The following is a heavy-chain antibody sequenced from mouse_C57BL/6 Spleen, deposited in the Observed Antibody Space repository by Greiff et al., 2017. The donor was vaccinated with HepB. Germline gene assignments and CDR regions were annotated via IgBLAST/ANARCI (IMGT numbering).Heavy chain of an antibody. CDR3: ARSATVVATVDY. CDR1: GYTFTSYG. V-gene: IGHV1-81*01. J-gene: IGHJ4*01. CDR2: IYPRSGNT. Sequence: VQVVESGAELARPGASVKLSCKASGYTFTSYGISWVKQRTGQGLEWIGEIYPRSGNTYYNEKFKGKATLTADKSSSTAYMELRSLTSEDSAVYFCARSATVVATVDYWGQGTSVTVSS. D-gene: IGHD1-1*01.